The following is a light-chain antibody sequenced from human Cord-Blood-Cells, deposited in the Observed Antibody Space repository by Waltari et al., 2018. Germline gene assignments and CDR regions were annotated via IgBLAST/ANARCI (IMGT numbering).Light chain of an antibody. CDR2: EVS. CDR3: CSYAGSYTWV. J-gene: IGLJ3*02. V-gene: IGLV2-11*01. Sequence: QSALTQPRSVSGSPGQSVTISCTGTSSDVGGYTYVSWSQQPPGKAPKLMIYEVSKRPSGVPDRFSGSKSGNTASLTISGLQAEDEADYYCCSYAGSYTWVFGGGTKLTVL. CDR1: SSDVGGYTY.